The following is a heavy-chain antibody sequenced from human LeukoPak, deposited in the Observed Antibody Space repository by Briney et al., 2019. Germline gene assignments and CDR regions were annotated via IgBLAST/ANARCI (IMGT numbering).Heavy chain of an antibody. V-gene: IGHV3-23*01. CDR1: GFTFSSFA. D-gene: IGHD1-26*01. CDR3: AKESPYAVGGTGRVYYFDS. Sequence: GGSLRLSCTASGFTFSSFAISWVRQAPGKGPEWVSTISNSGRTYYTDSVKGRFTISRDNSKNTVHLQMNSLGVEDTAVYYCAKESPYAVGGTGRVYYFDSWGQGALVTVSS. CDR2: ISNSGRT. J-gene: IGHJ4*02.